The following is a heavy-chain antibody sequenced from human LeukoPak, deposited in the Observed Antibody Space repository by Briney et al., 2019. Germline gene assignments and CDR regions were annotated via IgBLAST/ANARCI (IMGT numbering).Heavy chain of an antibody. V-gene: IGHV4-39*01. CDR2: IYYSGST. J-gene: IGHJ3*02. Sequence: PSETLSLTCTVSGGSISSSSYYWGWIRQPPGKGLEWIGTIYYSGSTYYNPSLKSRVTISVDTSKNQFSLKLRSVTAADTAVYYCARHAPSTMIAFDAFDIWGQGTMVTVSS. CDR1: GGSISSSSYY. CDR3: ARHAPSTMIAFDAFDI. D-gene: IGHD3-22*01.